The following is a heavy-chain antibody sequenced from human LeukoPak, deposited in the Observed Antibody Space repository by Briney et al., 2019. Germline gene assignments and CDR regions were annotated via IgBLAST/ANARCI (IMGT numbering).Heavy chain of an antibody. CDR1: GFTLTSYA. CDR3: AKDRGYDSSGYYDYSFDY. J-gene: IGHJ4*02. D-gene: IGHD3-22*01. V-gene: IGHV3-23*01. Sequence: PGGSLRLSCAASGFTLTSYAMSWVRQAPGKGLEWVSAITGSGDTTYYAASVKGRFTISRDNSKNTLYLQMSSLRAEDTAIYYCAKDRGYDSSGYYDYSFDYWGQGTLVTVSS. CDR2: ITGSGDTT.